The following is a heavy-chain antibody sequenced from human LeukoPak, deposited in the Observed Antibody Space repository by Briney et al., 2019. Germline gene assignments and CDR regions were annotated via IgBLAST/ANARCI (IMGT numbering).Heavy chain of an antibody. CDR2: IRYDGSNK. D-gene: IGHD3-16*01. Sequence: GGSLRLSCAASGFTFSSYGMHWVRQAPGKGLEWVAFIRYDGSNKYYADSVKGRFTISRDNSKNTLYLQMNSLRAEDTAVYYCARGPRWPSAFDIWGQGTMVTVSS. CDR1: GFTFSSYG. J-gene: IGHJ3*02. CDR3: ARGPRWPSAFDI. V-gene: IGHV3-30*02.